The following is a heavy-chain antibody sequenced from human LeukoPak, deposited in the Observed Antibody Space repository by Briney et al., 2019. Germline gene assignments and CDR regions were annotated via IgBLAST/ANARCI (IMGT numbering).Heavy chain of an antibody. CDR1: GGSISSYY. J-gene: IGHJ3*02. D-gene: IGHD2/OR15-2a*01. CDR3: ARARNIHVFDI. V-gene: IGHV4-59*01. Sequence: SETLSLTCTVSGGSISSYYWSWIRQPPGKGLEWIGYIYYSGSTNYNPSLKSRVTISVDTSKNQFSLKLSSVTAADTAVYYCARARNIHVFDIWGQGTTVIVSS. CDR2: IYYSGST.